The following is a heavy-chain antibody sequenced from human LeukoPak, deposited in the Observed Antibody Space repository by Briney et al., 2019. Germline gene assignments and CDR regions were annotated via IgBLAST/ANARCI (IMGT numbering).Heavy chain of an antibody. J-gene: IGHJ4*02. D-gene: IGHD3-10*01. CDR2: INPNSDGT. CDR3: ARDSTFGELPH. V-gene: IGHV1-2*02. Sequence: EASVKVSCKASGYTFTGYYMYWVRQAPGQGLEWMGWINPNSDGTNYAQKSQGRVTMTTDTSISTAYMELSRLTSDDTAVYYCARDSTFGELPHWGQGTLVTVSS. CDR1: GYTFTGYY.